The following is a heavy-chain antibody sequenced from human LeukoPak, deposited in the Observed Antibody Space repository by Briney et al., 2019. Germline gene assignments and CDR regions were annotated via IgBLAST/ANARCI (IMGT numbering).Heavy chain of an antibody. J-gene: IGHJ2*01. D-gene: IGHD3-10*01. CDR1: GFTFSSYA. Sequence: PGGSLRLACAASGFTFSSYAMSWVRQAPGKGLEWVSAISGSGGSTYYADSVKGRFTISRDNSKNTLYLQMNSLRAEDTAVYYCARGGSGSYLSWWYFDLWGRGTLVTVFS. CDR2: ISGSGGST. CDR3: ARGGSGSYLSWWYFDL. V-gene: IGHV3-23*01.